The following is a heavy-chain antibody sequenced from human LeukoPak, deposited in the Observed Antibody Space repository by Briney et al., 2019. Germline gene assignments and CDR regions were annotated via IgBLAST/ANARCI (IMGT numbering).Heavy chain of an antibody. V-gene: IGHV1-18*01. J-gene: IGHJ4*02. D-gene: IGHD5-18*01. CDR1: GYTFSTYA. CDR2: ISADNHNT. CDR3: ARRDRARTLDY. Sequence: ASVKVSCKASGYTFSTYAITWVRQAPGQGLEWLGFISADNHNTHYGQNLQGRLTMTTDASTSTAHMELRSLRSDDTAVYYCARRDRARTLDYWGQGTLVTVSS.